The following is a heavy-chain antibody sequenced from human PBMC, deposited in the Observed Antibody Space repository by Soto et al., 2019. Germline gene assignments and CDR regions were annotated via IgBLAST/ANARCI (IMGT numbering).Heavy chain of an antibody. CDR2: IIPIFGTA. CDR3: ARDLGRDSSGCVRWGMDV. D-gene: IGHD6-19*01. J-gene: IGHJ6*02. Sequence: QVQLVQSGAEVKKPGSSVKVSCKASGGTFSSYAISWVRQAPGQGLEWMGVIIPIFGTANYAQKFQGRITITADESTSTASRELSSLRCEDTAVYYCARDLGRDSSGCVRWGMDVWGHGTTVTVSS. V-gene: IGHV1-69*01. CDR1: GGTFSSYA.